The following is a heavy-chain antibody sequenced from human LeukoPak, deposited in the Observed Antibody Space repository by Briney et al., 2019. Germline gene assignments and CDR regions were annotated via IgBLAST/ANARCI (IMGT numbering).Heavy chain of an antibody. CDR2: IKQDGSKK. J-gene: IGHJ3*02. CDR1: GFTFSSYW. Sequence: PGGSLRLSCAASGFTFSSYWMSWVRQAPGKGLEWVANIKQDGSKKYYVDSVKGRFTISRDNAKNSLYLQMNSPRAEDTAVYYCARDSSGYYYPDAFDIWGQGTMATVSS. CDR3: ARDSSGYYYPDAFDI. D-gene: IGHD3-22*01. V-gene: IGHV3-7*04.